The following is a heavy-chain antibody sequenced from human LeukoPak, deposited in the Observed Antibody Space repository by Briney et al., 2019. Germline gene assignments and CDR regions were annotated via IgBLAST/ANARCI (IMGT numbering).Heavy chain of an antibody. CDR2: ISSSSSYI. V-gene: IGHV3-21*01. Sequence: GESLRLSCAASGFTFISYSMNWVRQAPGKGLEWVSSISSSSSYIYYADSVKGRFTISRDNAKNSLYLQMNSLRAEDTAVYYCARVGVGAVAGNSFGYWGQGTLVTVSS. CDR3: ARVGVGAVAGNSFGY. CDR1: GFTFISYS. D-gene: IGHD6-19*01. J-gene: IGHJ4*02.